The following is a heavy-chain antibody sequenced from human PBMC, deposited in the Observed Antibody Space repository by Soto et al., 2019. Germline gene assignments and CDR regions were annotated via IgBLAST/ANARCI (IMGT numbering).Heavy chain of an antibody. CDR3: ARRLYDTSGYRYFDF. CDR2: IFPDDSET. Sequence: PGESLKISCKASGYSFSSYWIGWVRQIPGKGLEWMGIIFPDDSETRYSPSFQGKVSTSVDKSITTAYLQWSSLKASDTAMYYCARRLYDTSGYRYFDFWGQGTLVTVSS. D-gene: IGHD3-22*01. CDR1: GYSFSSYW. V-gene: IGHV5-51*01. J-gene: IGHJ4*02.